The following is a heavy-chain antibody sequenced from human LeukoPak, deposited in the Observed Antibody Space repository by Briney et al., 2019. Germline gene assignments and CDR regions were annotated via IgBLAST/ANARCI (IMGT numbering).Heavy chain of an antibody. J-gene: IGHJ6*03. Sequence: GGSLRLSCEASEFTFSDFGMNWVRQAPGRGLEWISRISSSGSLINYADSVKGRFTISRDNAKNSMYLQMNSLRADDTAVYYCVRGQGYCSDIRCSPGYYMDVWGKGTTVTVSS. V-gene: IGHV3-21*01. D-gene: IGHD2-2*01. CDR2: ISSSGSLI. CDR1: EFTFSDFG. CDR3: VRGQGYCSDIRCSPGYYMDV.